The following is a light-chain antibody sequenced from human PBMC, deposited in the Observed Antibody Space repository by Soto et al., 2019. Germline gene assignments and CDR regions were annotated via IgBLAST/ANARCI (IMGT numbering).Light chain of an antibody. J-gene: IGKJ1*01. V-gene: IGKV3-11*01. Sequence: EIVLTQSPATLSLSPGERATLSCRASQSVSSYLAWYQQKPGQAPRLLIYDASNRATGIPARFSGNWSGTDFTLTISSLEPEDFAVYYCQQRSNWPRTFGQGTKVEIK. CDR1: QSVSSY. CDR2: DAS. CDR3: QQRSNWPRT.